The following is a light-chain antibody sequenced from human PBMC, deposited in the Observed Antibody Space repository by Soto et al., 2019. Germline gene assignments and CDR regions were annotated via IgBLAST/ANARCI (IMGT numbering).Light chain of an antibody. J-gene: IGKJ1*01. CDR3: QQYNSYSWT. V-gene: IGKV1-5*03. Sequence: DIQMTQSPPTLSASAGDRVTITCRASESISSWLAWYQQKPGKAPKLLMYKASSLESGVPSRFSGSGSGTEFTLAISSLQPDDFATYSCQQYNSYSWTCGQGTKVEIK. CDR2: KAS. CDR1: ESISSW.